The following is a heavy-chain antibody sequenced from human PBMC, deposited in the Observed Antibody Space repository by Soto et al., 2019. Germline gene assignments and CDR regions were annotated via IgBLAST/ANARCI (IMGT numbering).Heavy chain of an antibody. Sequence: QVQLQESGPGLVKPSQTLSLTCTVSGGSISSGGYYWSWIRQHPGKGLEWIGYIYYSGSTYYNPSLNSRVTISVDTSKNQFSLKLSSVTAADTAVYYCARERGRGYCSSTSCYAQWFDPWGQGTLVTVSS. D-gene: IGHD2-2*01. J-gene: IGHJ5*02. CDR2: IYYSGST. V-gene: IGHV4-31*03. CDR3: ARERGRGYCSSTSCYAQWFDP. CDR1: GGSISSGGYY.